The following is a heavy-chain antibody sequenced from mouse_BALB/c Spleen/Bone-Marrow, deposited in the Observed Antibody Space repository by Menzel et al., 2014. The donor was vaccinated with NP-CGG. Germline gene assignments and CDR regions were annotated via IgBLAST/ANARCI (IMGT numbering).Heavy chain of an antibody. V-gene: IGHV1-69*02. CDR2: ISPSDGYT. D-gene: IGHD1-1*01. Sequence: QVQLQQPGAELARPGASVRLSCKASGYMFTTFWMNWVKQRPGQGLEWIGNISPSDGYTYYNQKFKDKATLTVDKSSSSAYMQHSSRTTEDSAVYYCVRAGTVISAGVDYWGQGTTLTVSS. CDR3: VRAGTVISAGVDY. CDR1: GYMFTTFW. J-gene: IGHJ2*01.